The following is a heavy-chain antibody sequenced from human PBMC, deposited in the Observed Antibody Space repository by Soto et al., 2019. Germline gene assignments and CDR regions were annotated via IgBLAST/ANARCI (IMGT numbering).Heavy chain of an antibody. Sequence: PGGSLRLSCAASGFTFDDYAMHWVRQSPGKGLEWVSGISWNRGTIGYADSVKGRFSISRDNAKNSLYLQMNSLRADDTALYYCAKANSEWEIFFDYWGQGTLVTVSS. D-gene: IGHD1-26*01. V-gene: IGHV3-9*01. CDR1: GFTFDDYA. CDR3: AKANSEWEIFFDY. J-gene: IGHJ4*02. CDR2: ISWNRGTI.